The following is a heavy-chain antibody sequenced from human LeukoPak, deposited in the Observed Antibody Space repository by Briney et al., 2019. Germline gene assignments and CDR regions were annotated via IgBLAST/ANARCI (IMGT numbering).Heavy chain of an antibody. CDR2: IYYSGST. CDR1: GGSISSYY. J-gene: IGHJ6*04. V-gene: IGHV4-59*01. D-gene: IGHD2-2*01. CDR3: ARGSERLSRKMDV. Sequence: PSETLSLTCTASGGSISSYYWSWIRQPPGKGLEWIGYIYYSGSTNYNPSLKSRVTISVDTSKNQFSLKLSSVTAADTAVYYCARGSERLSRKMDVWGKGTTVTVSS.